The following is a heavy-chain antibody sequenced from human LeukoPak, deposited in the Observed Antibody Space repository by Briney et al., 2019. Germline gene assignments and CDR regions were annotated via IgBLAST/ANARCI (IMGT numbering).Heavy chain of an antibody. CDR2: IYHSGST. D-gene: IGHD6-19*01. CDR3: ASSIAVARGGAFDI. Sequence: SETLSLTCAVSGGSISSGGYSWSWIRQPPGKGLEWIGYIYHSGSTYYNPSLKSRVTILVDRSKNQFSLKLSSVTAADTAVYYCASSIAVARGGAFDIWGQGTMVTVSS. J-gene: IGHJ3*02. CDR1: GGSISSGGYS. V-gene: IGHV4-30-2*01.